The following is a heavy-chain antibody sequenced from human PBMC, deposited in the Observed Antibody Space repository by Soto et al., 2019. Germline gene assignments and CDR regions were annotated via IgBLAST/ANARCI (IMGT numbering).Heavy chain of an antibody. D-gene: IGHD3-16*01. Sequence: GGSLRLSCAASGFTFNSYSMNWVRQAPGKGLEWVSYISTSTIYYADSVKGRFTISRDNAKNSLYLQMNSLRDEDTAVYYCAREGVYYYYGMDVWGQGTTVNVSS. CDR1: GFTFNSYS. V-gene: IGHV3-48*02. J-gene: IGHJ6*02. CDR2: ISTSTI. CDR3: AREGVYYYYGMDV.